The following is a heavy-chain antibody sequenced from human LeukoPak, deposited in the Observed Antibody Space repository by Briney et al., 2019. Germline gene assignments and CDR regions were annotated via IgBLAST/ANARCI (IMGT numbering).Heavy chain of an antibody. CDR1: GGTFSSYA. CDR2: IIPIFGIA. Sequence: GASVKVSCKASGGTFSSYAMNWVRQAPGQGLEWMGRIIPIFGIANYAQKFQGRVTITADKSTSTAYMELSSLRSEDTAVYYCARDPHIVVVTADYYGMDVWGQGTTVTVSS. J-gene: IGHJ6*02. V-gene: IGHV1-69*04. CDR3: ARDPHIVVVTADYYGMDV. D-gene: IGHD2-21*02.